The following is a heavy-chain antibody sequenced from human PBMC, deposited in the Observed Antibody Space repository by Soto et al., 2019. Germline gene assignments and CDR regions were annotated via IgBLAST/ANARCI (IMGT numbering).Heavy chain of an antibody. J-gene: IGHJ6*02. CDR1: GFTFSSYG. D-gene: IGHD4-4*01. CDR3: AKXTSEDDYNDYYYYGMDV. CDR2: ISYDGSNK. Sequence: GGSLRLSCAASGFTFSSYGMHWVRQAPGKGLEWVAVISYDGSNKYYADSVKGRFTISRDNSKNTLYLQMNSLRAEDTAVYYCAKXTSEDDYNDYYYYGMDVWGQGTTVTVSS. V-gene: IGHV3-30*18.